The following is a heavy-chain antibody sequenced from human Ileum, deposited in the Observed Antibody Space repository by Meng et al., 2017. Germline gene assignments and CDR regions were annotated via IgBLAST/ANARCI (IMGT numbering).Heavy chain of an antibody. Sequence: SETLSLTCTVAGGSISSDGSYWSWIRQPAGKGLEYIGRSSASAYTNYSSSLKSRVSTSLDVSKNQFSLNLTSMTAADTAVYYCARGLLVGSTGYYVDSWGQGTLVTVSS. CDR3: ARGLLVGSTGYYVDS. D-gene: IGHD1-26*01. CDR1: GGSISSDGSY. V-gene: IGHV4-61*02. CDR2: SSASAYT. J-gene: IGHJ4*02.